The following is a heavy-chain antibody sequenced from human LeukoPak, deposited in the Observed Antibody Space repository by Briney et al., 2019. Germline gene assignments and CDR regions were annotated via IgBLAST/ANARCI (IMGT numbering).Heavy chain of an antibody. CDR2: ISSSSSYI. CDR1: GFTFSSYS. V-gene: IGHV3-21*01. J-gene: IGHJ4*02. Sequence: GGSLRLSCAASGFTFSSYSMNWVRQAPGKGLEWVSSISSSSSYIYYADSVKGRFTISRDNAKNSLYLQMNSLRAEDTAVYYCARDPSLWFGADYWGQGTLVTVSS. D-gene: IGHD3-10*01. CDR3: ARDPSLWFGADY.